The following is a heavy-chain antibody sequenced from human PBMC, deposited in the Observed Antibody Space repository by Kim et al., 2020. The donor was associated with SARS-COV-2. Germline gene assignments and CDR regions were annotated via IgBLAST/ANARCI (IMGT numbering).Heavy chain of an antibody. V-gene: IGHV3-7*01. CDR3: ARDRRYCSGGACYSLYDY. D-gene: IGHD2-15*01. CDR1: GFTFSTYW. Sequence: GGSLRLSCAASGFTFSTYWMTWVRQAPGKELEWVANIKEDGSDKYYVVSVSGRFTISRDNAKNSLYLQMNSLRAEDTAVYYCARDRRYCSGGACYSLYDYWGQGALVTVSS. CDR2: IKEDGSDK. J-gene: IGHJ4*02.